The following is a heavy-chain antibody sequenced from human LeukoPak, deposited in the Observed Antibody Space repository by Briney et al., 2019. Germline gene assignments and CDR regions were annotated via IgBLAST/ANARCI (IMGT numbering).Heavy chain of an antibody. CDR1: GFTFSSYV. J-gene: IGHJ4*02. Sequence: GGSLRLSCAASGFTFSSYVMHWVRQAPGKGREWVAMISYDGTNKHYADSVRGRFTISRDNSKNTLYLQMNSLRAEDTAVYYCAKDMDHDYDDYGFDYWGQGTLVTVSS. CDR3: AKDMDHDYDDYGFDY. D-gene: IGHD4-17*01. V-gene: IGHV3-30*18. CDR2: ISYDGTNK.